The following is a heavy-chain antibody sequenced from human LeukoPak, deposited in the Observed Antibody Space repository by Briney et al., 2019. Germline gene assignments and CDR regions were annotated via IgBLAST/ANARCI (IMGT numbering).Heavy chain of an antibody. CDR1: GFTFSSYG. V-gene: IGHV3-15*01. CDR3: TTDRYGDFDY. D-gene: IGHD3-10*01. CDR2: IKSKTDGGTT. Sequence: GRSLRLSCAASGFTFSSYGMHWVRQAPGKGLEWVGRIKSKTDGGTTDYAAPVKGRFTISRDDSKNTLYLQMNSLKTEDTAVYYCTTDRYGDFDYWGQGTLVTVSS. J-gene: IGHJ4*02.